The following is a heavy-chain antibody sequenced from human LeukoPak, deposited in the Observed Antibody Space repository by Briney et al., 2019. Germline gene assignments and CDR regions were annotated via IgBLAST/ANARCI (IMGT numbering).Heavy chain of an antibody. V-gene: IGHV4-34*01. D-gene: IGHD2-2*01. CDR1: GGSFSGYY. CDR2: INHSGST. J-gene: IGHJ6*02. Sequence: SETLSLTCAVYGGSFSGYYWSWIRQPPGKGLEWIGEINHSGSTNYNPSLKSRVTISVDTSKNQFSLKLSSVTAADTAVYYCARVRTPKYCSSTSCSLYYYYYGMDVWGQGTTVTVSS. CDR3: ARVRTPKYCSSTSCSLYYYYYGMDV.